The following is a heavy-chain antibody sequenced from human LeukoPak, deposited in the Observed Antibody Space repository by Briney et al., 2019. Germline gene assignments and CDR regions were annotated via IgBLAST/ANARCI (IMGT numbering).Heavy chain of an antibody. V-gene: IGHV4-4*02. CDR3: ARCSSTSAVRYYYYMDV. Sequence: SGTLSLTCAVSGGSISSSNWWSWVRQPPGKGLEWIGEIYHSGSTNYNPSLKSRVTISVDKSKNQFSLKLSSVTAADTAVYYCARCSSTSAVRYYYYMDVWGKGTTVTVSS. D-gene: IGHD2-2*01. J-gene: IGHJ6*03. CDR2: IYHSGST. CDR1: GGSISSSNW.